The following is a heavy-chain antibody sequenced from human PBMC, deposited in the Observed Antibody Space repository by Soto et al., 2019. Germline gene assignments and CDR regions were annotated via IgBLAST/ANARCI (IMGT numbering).Heavy chain of an antibody. J-gene: IGHJ4*02. D-gene: IGHD3-16*01. CDR2: IYYSGST. CDR3: ARAWGDLFDY. V-gene: IGHV4-59*01. Sequence: QVQLQESGPGLVKPSETLSLTCTVSGGSISSYYWSWIRQPPGKGLEWIGYIYYSGSTNYNPSLKCRVTISVDTSKNQFSLKLSSVTAADTAVYYCARAWGDLFDYWGQGTLVTVSS. CDR1: GGSISSYY.